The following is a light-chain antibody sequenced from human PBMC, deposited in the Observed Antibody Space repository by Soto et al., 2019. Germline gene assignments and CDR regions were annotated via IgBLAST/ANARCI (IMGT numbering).Light chain of an antibody. CDR3: QQYDNLPLT. CDR1: QGISSY. V-gene: IGKV1-33*01. Sequence: IRMTESPSSFSASTGDRVTITCRASQGISSYLAWYQQKPGKAPKLLIYDASNLETGVPSRFSGSGSGTDFTFTISSLQPEDIATYYCQQYDNLPLTFGGGTKVHIK. J-gene: IGKJ4*01. CDR2: DAS.